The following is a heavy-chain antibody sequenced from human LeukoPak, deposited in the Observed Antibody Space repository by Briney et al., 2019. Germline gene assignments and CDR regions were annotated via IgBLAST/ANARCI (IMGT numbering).Heavy chain of an antibody. J-gene: IGHJ4*02. V-gene: IGHV4-4*02. CDR1: GGSIRSSNW. D-gene: IGHD5/OR15-5a*01. Sequence: PSGTLSPTCAVPGGSIRSSNWGCWVRQPPGKGLEWMGEIYHSGGTNYNPSLKSRVTISVDKSKNQFSLRLNSVTAADTAVYYCASQDSVYQYFDYWGQGTLVTVSS. CDR2: IYHSGGT. CDR3: ASQDSVYQYFDY.